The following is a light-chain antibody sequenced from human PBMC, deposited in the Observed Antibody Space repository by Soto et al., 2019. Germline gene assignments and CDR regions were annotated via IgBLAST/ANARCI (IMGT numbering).Light chain of an antibody. V-gene: IGKV3-15*01. CDR3: QQSNNWPYT. J-gene: IGKJ2*01. Sequence: EIVMTQSPATLSVSPGERVTLSCRASQSVSDNLAWNQQKPGQAPRLLIYGASTRATTIPARFSGSGSGTEFTLTISSLQSEDFAVYYCQQSNNWPYTFGQGTKLDIK. CDR2: GAS. CDR1: QSVSDN.